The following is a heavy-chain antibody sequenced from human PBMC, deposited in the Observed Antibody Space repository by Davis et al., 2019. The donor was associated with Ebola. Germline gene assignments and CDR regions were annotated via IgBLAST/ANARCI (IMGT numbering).Heavy chain of an antibody. J-gene: IGHJ6*02. CDR3: ARDKPYGWELLLSGMDV. V-gene: IGHV1-3*01. D-gene: IGHD1-26*01. Sequence: ASVKVSCKPSGYTFITYALHWVRQAPGQRPEWMGWINPGSGNTKYSQKFQGRVTITTDTSASTAYMELSSLTSEDTAVYYCARDKPYGWELLLSGMDVWGQGTTVTVSS. CDR1: GYTFITYA. CDR2: INPGSGNT.